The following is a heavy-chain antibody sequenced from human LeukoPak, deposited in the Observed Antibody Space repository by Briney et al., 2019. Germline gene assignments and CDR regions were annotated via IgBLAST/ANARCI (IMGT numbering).Heavy chain of an antibody. V-gene: IGHV1-2*02. J-gene: IGHJ4*02. Sequence: ASVKVSCKASVYTFTGYYMHWVRQAPGQGLEWMGWINPNSGGTNYAQKFRGRVTMTRDTSISTAYMELSRLRSDDTAVYYCARETWLRLPSFDYWGQGTLVTVSS. CDR1: VYTFTGYY. CDR2: INPNSGGT. D-gene: IGHD5-12*01. CDR3: ARETWLRLPSFDY.